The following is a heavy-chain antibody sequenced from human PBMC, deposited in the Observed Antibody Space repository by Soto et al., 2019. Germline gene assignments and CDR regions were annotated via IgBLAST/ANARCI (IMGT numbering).Heavy chain of an antibody. V-gene: IGHV1-8*01. D-gene: IGHD2-2*01. CDR2: MNPNSGNT. J-gene: IGHJ6*03. Sequence: ASVKVSCKASGYTFTSYDINWVRQATGQGLEWMGWMNPNSGNTGYAQKFQGRVTMTRNTSISTAYMELSSLRSEDTAVYYCARVALGYCSSTSCSPRTTKLRRGYYMDVWGKGTTVTVSS. CDR1: GYTFTSYD. CDR3: ARVALGYCSSTSCSPRTTKLRRGYYMDV.